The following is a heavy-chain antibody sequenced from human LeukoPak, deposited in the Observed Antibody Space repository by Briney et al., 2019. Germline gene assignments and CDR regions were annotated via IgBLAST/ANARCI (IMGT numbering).Heavy chain of an antibody. Sequence: ASVKVSCTASAYTFTSYYIHWVRQAPGQGLEYLGIIRPRGGSTDYAQKFQGRVAMTRDTSTSTVYMELSSLRSEDTAVYFCAREPPDNYWFDPWGQGTPVTVSS. D-gene: IGHD1-14*01. V-gene: IGHV1-46*01. CDR1: AYTFTSYY. CDR2: IRPRGGST. CDR3: AREPPDNYWFDP. J-gene: IGHJ5*02.